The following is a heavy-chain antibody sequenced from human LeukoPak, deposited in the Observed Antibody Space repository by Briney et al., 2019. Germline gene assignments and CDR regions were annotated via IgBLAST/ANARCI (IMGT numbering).Heavy chain of an antibody. CDR3: ARDYGGKFDY. V-gene: IGHV4-59*01. J-gene: IGHJ4*02. Sequence: SETLSLTCTVSGGSISSNYWSWIRQPPGKGLEWIGYIYSSGRTTYNPSLKSRLTISVDTSENQFSLRLTSVTAADTAVYYCARDYGGKFDYWGQGTLVTVSS. D-gene: IGHD4-23*01. CDR1: GGSISSNY. CDR2: IYSSGRT.